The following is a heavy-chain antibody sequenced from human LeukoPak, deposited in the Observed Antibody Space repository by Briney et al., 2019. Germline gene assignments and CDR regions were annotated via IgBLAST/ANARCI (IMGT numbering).Heavy chain of an antibody. Sequence: SETLSLTCTVYGGSFSGSYWTWLRQPPGKGLEWIGHINHSGTTNYNPSLKSRVTISVDTSKNHFSLRMTSVTAADTALYYCAIVYGDSRGNYWGQGTLVTVSS. D-gene: IGHD4-17*01. CDR2: INHSGTT. CDR3: AIVYGDSRGNY. V-gene: IGHV4-34*01. J-gene: IGHJ4*02. CDR1: GGSFSGSY.